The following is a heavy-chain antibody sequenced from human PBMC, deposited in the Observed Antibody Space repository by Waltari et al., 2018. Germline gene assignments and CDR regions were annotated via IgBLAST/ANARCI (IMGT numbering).Heavy chain of an antibody. J-gene: IGHJ3*02. CDR3: ASTYASGLGAFDI. CDR2: INTGNGNT. CDR1: GYTFTSYA. V-gene: IGHV1-3*04. D-gene: IGHD3-10*01. Sequence: QVQLVQSGAEVKKPGASVRVSCKASGYTFTSYAMHWVRQAPGQRLEWMGWINTGNGNTKYSQKFQGRVTITRDTSASTAYMELGSLRSEDTTVYYCASTYASGLGAFDIWGQGTMVTVSS.